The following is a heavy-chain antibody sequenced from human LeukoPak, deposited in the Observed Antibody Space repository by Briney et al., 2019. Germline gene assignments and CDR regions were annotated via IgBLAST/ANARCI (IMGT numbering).Heavy chain of an antibody. D-gene: IGHD1-26*01. CDR2: ISYDGSNK. J-gene: IGHJ3*02. CDR1: GFTFSSYA. CDR3: AREAVGATWGAFDI. Sequence: GGSLRLSCAASGFTFSSYAMHWVRQAPGKGLEWVAVISYDGSNKYYADSVKGRFTISRDNSKNTLYLQMNSLRAEDTAVYYCAREAVGATWGAFDIWGQGTMVTVSS. V-gene: IGHV3-30-3*01.